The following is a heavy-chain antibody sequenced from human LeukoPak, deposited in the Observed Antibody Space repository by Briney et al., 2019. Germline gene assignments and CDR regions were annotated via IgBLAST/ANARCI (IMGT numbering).Heavy chain of an antibody. J-gene: IGHJ4*02. CDR1: GFTFDTYS. Sequence: GGSLRLSCAASGFTFDTYSMSWVRQAPGKGLEWVSSISSSSSYIYYADSVKGRFTISRDNAKNSLFLQMNSLRAEDTAVYYCARDRGGSGPTTTDYWGQGTLVTVSS. V-gene: IGHV3-21*01. CDR2: ISSSSSYI. CDR3: ARDRGGSGPTTTDY. D-gene: IGHD6-19*01.